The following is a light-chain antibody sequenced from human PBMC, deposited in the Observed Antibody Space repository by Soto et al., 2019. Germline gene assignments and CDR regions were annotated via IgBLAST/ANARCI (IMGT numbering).Light chain of an antibody. CDR3: QQYDRSPRT. CDR1: QTFTTSS. V-gene: IGKV3-20*01. J-gene: IGKJ1*01. Sequence: EIVLTQSPGTLSLSPVERATLSCRASQTFTTSSLAWYQQKPGQAPRLLISGASNRATGIPDRFSGSGSGTDFTLTISRLEPEDFAVYYCQQYDRSPRTCGQGTKGAIK. CDR2: GAS.